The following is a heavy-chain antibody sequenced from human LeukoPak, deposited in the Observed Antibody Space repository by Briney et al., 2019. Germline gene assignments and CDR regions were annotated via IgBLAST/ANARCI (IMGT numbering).Heavy chain of an antibody. CDR2: ISAYNGNT. J-gene: IGHJ4*02. D-gene: IGHD4-23*01. V-gene: IGHV1-18*01. CDR1: GYTFTSYG. Sequence: GASVKVSCKASGYTFTSYGISWVRQAPGQGLEWMGWISAYNGNTNYAQKLQGRVTMTTDTSTSAAHMELRSLRSDDTAVYYCARRGGNQYYFDYWGQGTLVTVSS. CDR3: ARRGGNQYYFDY.